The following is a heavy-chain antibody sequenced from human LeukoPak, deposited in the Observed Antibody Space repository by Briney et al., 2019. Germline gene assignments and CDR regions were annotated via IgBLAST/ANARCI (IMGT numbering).Heavy chain of an antibody. J-gene: IGHJ6*03. CDR2: IYYSGST. Sequence: SETLSLTCAVSGGSISSGGYYWSWIRQPPGKGLEWIGYIYYSGSTNYNPSLKSRVIISVDTSKNQFSLKLSSVTAADTAVYYCARGGWVAYYYYMDVWGKGTTVTISS. V-gene: IGHV4-61*08. CDR1: GGSISSGGYY. D-gene: IGHD6-19*01. CDR3: ARGGWVAYYYYMDV.